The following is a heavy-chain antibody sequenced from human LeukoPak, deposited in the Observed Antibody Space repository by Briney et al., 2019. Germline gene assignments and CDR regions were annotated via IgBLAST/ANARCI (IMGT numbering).Heavy chain of an antibody. Sequence: GGSLRLSCAASGFTFSSYWMSWVRQAPGKGLEWVSSISSSSSYIYYADSVKGRFTISRDNAKNSLYLQMNSLRAEDTAVYYCAKNPVVPATPTWGQGTLVTVSS. V-gene: IGHV3-21*04. J-gene: IGHJ4*02. CDR2: ISSSSSYI. D-gene: IGHD2-15*01. CDR3: AKNPVVPATPT. CDR1: GFTFSSYW.